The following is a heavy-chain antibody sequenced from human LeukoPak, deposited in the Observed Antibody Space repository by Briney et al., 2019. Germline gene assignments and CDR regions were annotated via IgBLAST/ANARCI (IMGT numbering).Heavy chain of an antibody. D-gene: IGHD1-7*01. CDR1: GFTFSNYN. V-gene: IGHV3-48*01. Sequence: GGSLRLSCAASGFTFSNYNMNWVRQAPGKGLECIAYISSSSSTIYYADSVKGRFTISRDNAKNSLFLHMNSLRADDTALYYCARENFADLFDFWGQGALVTVSS. CDR2: ISSSSSTI. J-gene: IGHJ4*02. CDR3: ARENFADLFDF.